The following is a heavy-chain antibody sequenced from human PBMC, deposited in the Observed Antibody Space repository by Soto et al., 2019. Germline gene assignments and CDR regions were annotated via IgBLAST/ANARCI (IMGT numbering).Heavy chain of an antibody. CDR2: ISYDGSNK. V-gene: IGHV3-30-3*01. Sequence: PGGSLRLSSAASGFTFSSYAMHWVRQAPGKGLEWVAVISYDGSNKYYADSVKGRFTISRDNSKNTLYLQMNSLRAEDTAVYYCASFYDFWSFPGLRGGYYYGMDVWGQGTTVTVA. CDR1: GFTFSSYA. J-gene: IGHJ6*02. D-gene: IGHD3-3*01. CDR3: ASFYDFWSFPGLRGGYYYGMDV.